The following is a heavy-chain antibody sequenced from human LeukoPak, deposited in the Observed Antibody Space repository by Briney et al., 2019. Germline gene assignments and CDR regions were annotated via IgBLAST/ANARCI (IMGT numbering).Heavy chain of an antibody. CDR1: AFTFSTYG. CDR3: AKCGNSGCHLIDY. J-gene: IGHJ4*02. V-gene: IGHV3-30*18. Sequence: GRSLRLSCAASAFTFSTYGMHWVRQAPGKGLEWVAVISYDGSNKHYADSVKGRFTISRDNSKNTLYLQMNSLRAEDTAVYYCAKCGNSGCHLIDYWGQGTLVTVSS. D-gene: IGHD5-12*01. CDR2: ISYDGSNK.